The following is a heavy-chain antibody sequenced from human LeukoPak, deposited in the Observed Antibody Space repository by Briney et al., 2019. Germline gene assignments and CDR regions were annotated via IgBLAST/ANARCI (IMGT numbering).Heavy chain of an antibody. Sequence: SETLSLTCTVSGGSISSYYWSWIRQPPGKGLEWIGYIYYSGSTNYNPSLKSRVTISVDTSKNQFSLKLSSVTAADTAVYYYAGQRKTYYDILTGPPEDYWGQGTLVTVSS. V-gene: IGHV4-59*08. CDR2: IYYSGST. CDR1: GGSISSYY. J-gene: IGHJ4*02. CDR3: AGQRKTYYDILTGPPEDY. D-gene: IGHD3-9*01.